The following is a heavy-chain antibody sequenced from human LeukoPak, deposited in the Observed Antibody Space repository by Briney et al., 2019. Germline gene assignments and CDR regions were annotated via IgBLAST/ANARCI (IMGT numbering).Heavy chain of an antibody. CDR3: ARLDGAWGYFDY. CDR1: GGSISSDAYY. V-gene: IGHV4-39*01. D-gene: IGHD3-16*01. J-gene: IGHJ4*02. Sequence: PSETLSLTCTVSGGSISSDAYYWGWIRQPPKKGLEWIGTIYHSGSTYLNPSLRSRLTISVDTSKNQFSLNLSSVTAADTAVYYCARLDGAWGYFDYWGQGTLVTVSS. CDR2: IYHSGST.